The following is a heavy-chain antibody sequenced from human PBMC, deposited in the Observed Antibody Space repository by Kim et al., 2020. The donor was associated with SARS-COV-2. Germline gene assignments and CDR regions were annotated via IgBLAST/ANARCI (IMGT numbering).Heavy chain of an antibody. D-gene: IGHD3-16*01. Sequence: GGSLRLSCAASGFTFSSYSMNWVRQAPGKGLEWVSYISSISSTIYYADSVKGRFTTPTDNATKPPYLQRKSRRDEAPAGYYFGGKRVRFRAYTHDFDIWG. CDR2: ISSISSTI. CDR3: GGKRVRFRAYTHDFDI. V-gene: IGHV3-48*02. J-gene: IGHJ3*02. CDR1: GFTFSSYS.